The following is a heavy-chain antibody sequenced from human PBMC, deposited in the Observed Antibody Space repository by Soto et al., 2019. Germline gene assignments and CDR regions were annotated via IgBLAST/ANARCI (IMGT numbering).Heavy chain of an antibody. Sequence: AGGSLRLSCAASGFTFSDYYMSWTRQAPGKGLEWVSYISSSSSYTNYADSVKGRFTISRDNAKNSLYLQMNSLRAEDTAVYYCARDPSYYDFWSGYSSDDAFDIWGQGTMVTVSS. D-gene: IGHD3-3*01. J-gene: IGHJ3*02. CDR2: ISSSSSYT. V-gene: IGHV3-11*06. CDR3: ARDPSYYDFWSGYSSDDAFDI. CDR1: GFTFSDYY.